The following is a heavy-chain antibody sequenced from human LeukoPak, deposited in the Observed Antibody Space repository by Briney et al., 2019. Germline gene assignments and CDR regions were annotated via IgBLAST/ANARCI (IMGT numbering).Heavy chain of an antibody. CDR1: GSSFTDYP. D-gene: IGHD3-9*01. Sequence: PGGSLRLSCATSGSSFTDYPMNWVRQAPGKGLEWISNIRTTAEGAKYAYYADSVKGRVTISRDDGKNTLYLHMNSLRDDDTAVYYCATDQRYAFDYWGRGILVTVSS. CDR2: IRTTAEGAKYA. V-gene: IGHV3-48*02. CDR3: ATDQRYAFDY. J-gene: IGHJ4*02.